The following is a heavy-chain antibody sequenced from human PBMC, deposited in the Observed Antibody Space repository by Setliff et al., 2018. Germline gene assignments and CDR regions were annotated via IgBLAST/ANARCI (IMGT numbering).Heavy chain of an antibody. V-gene: IGHV3-30*03. CDR2: ISYDGSNK. CDR3: ARVNAYNRFDP. D-gene: IGHD3-16*01. Sequence: PGGSLRLSCAASGFTFSSYGMHWVRQAPGKGLEWVAVISYDGSNKYYADSVKGRFTISRDNAKNSLYLQMNSLRAEDTAVYYCARVNAYNRFDPWGQGTLVTVS. J-gene: IGHJ5*02. CDR1: GFTFSSYG.